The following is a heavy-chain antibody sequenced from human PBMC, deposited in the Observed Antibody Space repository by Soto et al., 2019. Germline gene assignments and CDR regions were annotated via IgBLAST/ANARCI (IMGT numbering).Heavy chain of an antibody. CDR1: GFTFSSYG. J-gene: IGHJ4*02. D-gene: IGHD3-3*01. CDR2: ISYDGSNK. Sequence: QVQLVESGGGVVQPGRSLRLSCAASGFTFSSYGMHWVRQAPGKGLEWVAVISYDGSNKYYADSVQGRFTISRDNSKNTLYLQMNSLRAEDTAVYYCAKGHDGFLEWLPTGYWGQGTLVTVSS. CDR3: AKGHDGFLEWLPTGY. V-gene: IGHV3-30*18.